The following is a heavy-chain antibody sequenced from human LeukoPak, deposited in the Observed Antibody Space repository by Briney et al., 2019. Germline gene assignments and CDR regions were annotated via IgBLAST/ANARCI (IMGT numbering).Heavy chain of an antibody. J-gene: IGHJ4*02. D-gene: IGHD6-13*01. Sequence: PGGSLRLSCAASGFNFITYGMHWVRQAPGKGLEWVAAAQGDGTEQYYADSVRGRFTISRDNSKNTLYLQMNSLRTEDTAVYYCAKTRPLDSSSWSHGDYWGQGTLVTVSS. V-gene: IGHV3-30*02. CDR1: GFNFITYG. CDR3: AKTRPLDSSSWSHGDY. CDR2: AQGDGTEQ.